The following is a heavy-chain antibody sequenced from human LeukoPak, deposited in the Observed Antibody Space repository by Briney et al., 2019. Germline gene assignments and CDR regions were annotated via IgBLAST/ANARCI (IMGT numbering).Heavy chain of an antibody. D-gene: IGHD6-19*01. CDR2: FSGNGSNT. CDR1: GFTFSTYT. J-gene: IGHJ4*02. Sequence: PGGSLRLSCAASGFTFSTYTMNWVRQAPGKGLEWVSGFSGNGSNTYYADSVKGRFTISRYNSKNTLYLQMTSLRAEDTAVYYCARGRSSGWYEFVGQFDYWGQGTLVTVSS. CDR3: ARGRSSGWYEFVGQFDY. V-gene: IGHV3-23*01.